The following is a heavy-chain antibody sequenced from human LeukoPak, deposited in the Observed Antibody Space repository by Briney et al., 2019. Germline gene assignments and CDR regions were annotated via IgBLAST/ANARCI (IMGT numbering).Heavy chain of an antibody. CDR1: GFTFSSYS. D-gene: IGHD2-15*01. CDR3: ARDGNGYCSGGTCYSCPDY. J-gene: IGHJ4*02. V-gene: IGHV3-21*01. Sequence: PGGPLRLSCAASGFTFSSYSMNWVRQAPGKGLEWVSSISSRSSYIYYADSVKGRFTISRDNAKNSLYLQMNSLRAEDTAVYYCARDGNGYCSGGTCYSCPDYWGQGTLVTVSS. CDR2: ISSRSSYI.